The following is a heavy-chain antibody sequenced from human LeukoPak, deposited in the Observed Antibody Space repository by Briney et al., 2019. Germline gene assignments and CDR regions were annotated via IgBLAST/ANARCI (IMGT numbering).Heavy chain of an antibody. D-gene: IGHD2-8*01. J-gene: IGHJ3*02. CDR2: IYHSGST. Sequence: SETLSLTCTVSGYSISSDYYWGWIRRPPGKGLELMAYIYHSGSTYYNPSLKRRVTISVDTSKNQFSLKLRSVTAADTAVYYCARDSRGENGAFDIWGQGTMVTVSS. CDR1: GYSISSDYY. CDR3: ARDSRGENGAFDI. V-gene: IGHV4-38-2*02.